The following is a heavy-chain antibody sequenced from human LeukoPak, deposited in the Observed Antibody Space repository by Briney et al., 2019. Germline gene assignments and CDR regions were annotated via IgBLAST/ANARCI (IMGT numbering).Heavy chain of an antibody. D-gene: IGHD2-2*01. J-gene: IGHJ4*02. V-gene: IGHV1-69*05. Sequence: SVKVSCKPSGGTFSSYAISWVRQAPGQGLEWMGGIIPIFGTANYAQKFQGRVTITTDESTSTAYMELSSLRSEDTAVYYCARGYCSSTSCRSLFDYWGQGTLVTVSS. CDR2: IIPIFGTA. CDR3: ARGYCSSTSCRSLFDY. CDR1: GGTFSSYA.